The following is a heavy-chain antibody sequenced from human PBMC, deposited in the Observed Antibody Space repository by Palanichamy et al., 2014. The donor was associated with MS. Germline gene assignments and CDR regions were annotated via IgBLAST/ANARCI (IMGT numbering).Heavy chain of an antibody. D-gene: IGHD3-22*01. J-gene: IGHJ4*02. CDR1: GYTFTSYA. CDR3: ARSAFRYDSSGPPGY. Sequence: QAQLAQSGSELKKPGASVKVSCKASGYTFTSYAMNWVRQAPGQGLEWMGWINTNTGNPTYAQGFTGRFVFSLDTSVSTAYLQIGSLKAEDTAVYYCARSAFRYDSSGPPGYWGQGTLVTVSS. CDR2: INTNTGNP. V-gene: IGHV7-4-1*01.